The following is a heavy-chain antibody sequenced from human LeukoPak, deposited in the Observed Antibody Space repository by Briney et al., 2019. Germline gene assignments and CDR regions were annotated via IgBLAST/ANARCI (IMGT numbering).Heavy chain of an antibody. CDR2: ISAYNGNT. CDR3: ARFEDGSSWPWPGLDS. CDR1: GYTFTNFA. J-gene: IGHJ4*02. D-gene: IGHD6-13*01. V-gene: IGHV1-18*01. Sequence: ASVKVSFKASGYTFTNFAISWVRQAPGQGLEWMGWISAYNGNTNYAQKVQGRVTMTTDASTSTAYMELRSLRSDDTAVYYCARFEDGSSWPWPGLDSWGQGTLVTVSS.